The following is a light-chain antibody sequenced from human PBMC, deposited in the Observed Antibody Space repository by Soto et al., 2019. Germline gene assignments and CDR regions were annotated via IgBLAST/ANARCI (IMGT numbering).Light chain of an antibody. CDR2: DVS. J-gene: IGLJ1*01. V-gene: IGLV2-14*03. CDR3: NSYTSSSTYV. CDR1: SSDVGGYHY. Sequence: TQPASVSGSPGQSITISCTGTSSDVGGYHYVSWYQHHPGKAPKLMIYDVSTRPSGVSNRFSGSKSGNTASLTISGLQADDEADYYCNSYTSSSTYVFGTGTKVTVL.